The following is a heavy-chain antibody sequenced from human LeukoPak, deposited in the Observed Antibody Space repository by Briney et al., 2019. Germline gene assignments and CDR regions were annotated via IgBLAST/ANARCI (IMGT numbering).Heavy chain of an antibody. CDR2: ISGDGGST. J-gene: IGHJ4*02. V-gene: IGHV3-43*02. CDR1: GFTFDDYA. CDR3: APLGYCSSTSCRDGIDY. Sequence: GGSLRLSCAASGFTFDDYAMHWVRQAPRKGLECVSLISGDGGSTYYADSVKGRFTISRDNSKNSLYLQMNSLRTEDTALYYCAPLGYCSSTSCRDGIDYWGPGTLVTVSS. D-gene: IGHD2-2*01.